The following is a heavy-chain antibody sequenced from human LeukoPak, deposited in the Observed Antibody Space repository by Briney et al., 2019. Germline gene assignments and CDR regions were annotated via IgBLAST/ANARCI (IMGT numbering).Heavy chain of an antibody. D-gene: IGHD3-10*01. Sequence: GGSLRLSCAASGFTFDDCAMHWVRQAPGKGLEWVSLISWEGDTTYYADSVRGRFTISRDNSKNSLYLQMNSLTADDTAFYYCTRDTDYGSATNYFDHWGQGTLDSVSS. CDR2: ISWEGDTT. V-gene: IGHV3-43D*04. CDR1: GFTFDDCA. J-gene: IGHJ4*02. CDR3: TRDTDYGSATNYFDH.